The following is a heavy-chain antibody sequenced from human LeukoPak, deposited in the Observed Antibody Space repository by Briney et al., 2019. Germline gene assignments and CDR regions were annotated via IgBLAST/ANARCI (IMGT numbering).Heavy chain of an antibody. Sequence: GGSLRLSCAASGFTFSSYAMNWVRQAPGKGLEWVSYISSSSSTIYYADSVKGRFTISRDNAKNSLYLQMNSLRAEDTAVYYCARDQCSGGSWGYYYYYGMDVWGQGTTVTVSS. V-gene: IGHV3-48*01. CDR3: ARDQCSGGSWGYYYYYGMDV. CDR2: ISSSSSTI. CDR1: GFTFSSYA. D-gene: IGHD2-15*01. J-gene: IGHJ6*02.